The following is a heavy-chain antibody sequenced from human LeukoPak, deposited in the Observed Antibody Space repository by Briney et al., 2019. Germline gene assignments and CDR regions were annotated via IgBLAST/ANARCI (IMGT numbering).Heavy chain of an antibody. V-gene: IGHV1-46*01. D-gene: IGHD6-13*01. CDR2: INPSGGST. Sequence: ASVKVSCKASGYTFTSYHMHWVRQAPGQGLEWMGIINPSGGSTNYAQKFQGRVTMTRDMSTSTVYMELSSLRSEDTAVYYCARDRQIAAAGIGNSGYYYMDVWGKGTTVTVSS. J-gene: IGHJ6*03. CDR3: ARDRQIAAAGIGNSGYYYMDV. CDR1: GYTFTSYH.